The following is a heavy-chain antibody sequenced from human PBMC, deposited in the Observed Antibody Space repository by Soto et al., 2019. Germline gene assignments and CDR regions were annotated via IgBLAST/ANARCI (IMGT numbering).Heavy chain of an antibody. CDR1: GFPLSRHG. CDR3: ARDEYFNYYGSGNDNFDY. V-gene: IGHV1-18*01. Sequence: GASVEVSCKASGFPLSRHGIQRVGQGPGKRLEWMGWISAYNGNTNYAQKLQGRVTMTTDTSTSTAYMELRSLRSDDTAVYYCARDEYFNYYGSGNDNFDYWGQGTLVTVSS. CDR2: ISAYNGNT. D-gene: IGHD3-10*01. J-gene: IGHJ4*02.